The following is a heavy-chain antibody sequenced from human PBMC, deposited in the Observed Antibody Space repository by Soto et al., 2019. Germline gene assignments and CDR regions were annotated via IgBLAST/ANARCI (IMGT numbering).Heavy chain of an antibody. Sequence: LRLSCTASGFTFSTYSMNWVRQAPGKGLEWVASISSSSAYIYYADSMEGRFTISRDNAKNSLFLQMNSLRAEDTAVYYCAREFVNTATVDYWGQGTLVTVSS. J-gene: IGHJ4*02. V-gene: IGHV3-21*01. D-gene: IGHD5-18*01. CDR3: AREFVNTATVDY. CDR1: GFTFSTYS. CDR2: ISSSSAYI.